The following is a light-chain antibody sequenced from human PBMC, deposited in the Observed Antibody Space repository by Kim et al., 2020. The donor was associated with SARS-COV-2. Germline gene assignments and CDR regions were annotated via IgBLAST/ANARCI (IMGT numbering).Light chain of an antibody. CDR3: QAWDSSNVV. CDR2: QDS. V-gene: IGLV3-1*01. Sequence: LSPGQTARITCSGDKLGDKYACWYQQKPGQSPVLVIYQDSKRPSGIPERFSGSNSGNTATLTISGTQAMDEADYYCQAWDSSNVVFGGGTQLTVL. J-gene: IGLJ2*01. CDR1: KLGDKY.